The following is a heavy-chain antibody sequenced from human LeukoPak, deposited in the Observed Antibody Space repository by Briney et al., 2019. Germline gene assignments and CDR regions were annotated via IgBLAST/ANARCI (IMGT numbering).Heavy chain of an antibody. CDR2: IYTSRST. CDR3: ARDRIAAAGTSYYFDY. CDR1: GGSISSYY. Sequence: SQTLSLTCTVSGGSISSYYWSWIRQPAGKGLEWLGRIYTSRSTNYNPSLKSRVTMSVDTSKNQFSLKLSSVTAADTAVYYCARDRIAAAGTSYYFDYWGQGTLVTVSS. D-gene: IGHD6-13*01. J-gene: IGHJ4*02. V-gene: IGHV4-4*07.